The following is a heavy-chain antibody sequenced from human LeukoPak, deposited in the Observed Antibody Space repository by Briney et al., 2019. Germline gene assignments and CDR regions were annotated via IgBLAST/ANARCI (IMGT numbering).Heavy chain of an antibody. CDR2: MNPNSGNT. D-gene: IGHD6-13*01. CDR1: GYTFTSYG. Sequence: ASVKVSCKASGYTFTSYGISWVRQAPGQGLEWMGWMNPNSGNTGYAQKFQGRVTMTRNTSISTAYMELSSLRSEDTAVYYCARGGGSSWYGDYYYYYMDVWGKGTTVTVSS. CDR3: ARGGGSSWYGDYYYYYMDV. J-gene: IGHJ6*03. V-gene: IGHV1-8*01.